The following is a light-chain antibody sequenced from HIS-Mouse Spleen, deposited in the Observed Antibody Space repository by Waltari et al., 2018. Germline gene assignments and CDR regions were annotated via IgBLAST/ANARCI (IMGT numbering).Light chain of an antibody. CDR3: QQLNSYPPT. V-gene: IGKV1-9*01. J-gene: IGKJ1*01. Sequence: IQLTQSPSFLSASVGDRDTITCRASQGISSYLAWYQQKPGKAPNLLIYAASNLQSGVPSRFSGSGSGTEFTLTSSSLQPEDFATYYCQQLNSYPPTFGQGTKVEIK. CDR2: AAS. CDR1: QGISSY.